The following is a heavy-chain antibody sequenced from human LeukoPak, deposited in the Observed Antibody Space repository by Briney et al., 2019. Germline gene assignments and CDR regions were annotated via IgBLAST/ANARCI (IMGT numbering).Heavy chain of an antibody. CDR3: ARARIPLVGATPFDY. CDR2: ISSSSSYI. V-gene: IGHV3-21*01. J-gene: IGHJ4*02. D-gene: IGHD1-26*01. CDR1: GFTFSSYS. Sequence: GGSLRLSCAASGFTFSSYSMNWVRQAPGKGLEWVSSISSSSSYIYYADSVKGRFTISRDDAKNSLYLQMNSLRAEDTAVYYCARARIPLVGATPFDYWGQGTLVTVSS.